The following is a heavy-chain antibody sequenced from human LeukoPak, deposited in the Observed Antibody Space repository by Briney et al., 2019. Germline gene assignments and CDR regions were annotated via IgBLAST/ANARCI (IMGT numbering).Heavy chain of an antibody. CDR1: GFTFSNAW. CDR2: IKSKTDGGTT. J-gene: IGHJ4*02. V-gene: IGHV3-15*01. Sequence: GGSLRLSCAASGFTFSNAWMSWVRQAPGKGLEWVGRIKSKTDGGTTDYAAPVKGRFTISRDDSKNTLYLQMNSLKTEDTAVYYCTTEDRGQWLANDYWGQGTLVTVSS. D-gene: IGHD6-19*01. CDR3: TTEDRGQWLANDY.